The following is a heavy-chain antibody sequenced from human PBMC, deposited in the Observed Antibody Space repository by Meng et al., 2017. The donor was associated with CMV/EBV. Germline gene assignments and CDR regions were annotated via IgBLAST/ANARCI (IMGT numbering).Heavy chain of an antibody. CDR1: GYSFTSYG. J-gene: IGHJ4*02. CDR2: SRDYNGNT. V-gene: IGHV1-18*01. D-gene: IGHD3-3*01. Sequence: QVQLVQSGAEVKKPGASVKVSCKASGYSFTSYGISWLRQAPGQGLEWVGWSRDYNGNTNYAQKLQGRVTMTTGTSTSTAYMELRSLRSDDTAVYYCARAMDFWSGYYNLGYWGQGTLVTVAS. CDR3: ARAMDFWSGYYNLGY.